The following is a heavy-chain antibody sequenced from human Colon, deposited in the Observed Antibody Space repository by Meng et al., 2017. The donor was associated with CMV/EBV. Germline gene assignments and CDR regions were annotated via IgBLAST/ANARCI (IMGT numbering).Heavy chain of an antibody. CDR3: AKETNLAQ. V-gene: IGHV3-23*03. CDR1: GFTFRSYA. D-gene: IGHD1-14*01. CDR2: MYGGGSRT. Sequence: LRLSCAGSGFTFRSYAMSWVRQAPGKGLEWVSIMYGGGSRTYFADSVKGRFTVSRDNSKNRFYLHMNTVRAEDTAVYYCAKETNLAQWGQGTLVTVSS. J-gene: IGHJ4*02.